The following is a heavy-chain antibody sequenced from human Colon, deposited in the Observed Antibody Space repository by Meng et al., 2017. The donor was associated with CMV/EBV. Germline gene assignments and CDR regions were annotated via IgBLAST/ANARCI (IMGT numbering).Heavy chain of an antibody. CDR2: SNPNSGGT. CDR1: GYKFADYY. D-gene: IGHD1-26*01. J-gene: IGHJ4*02. Sequence: ASVKVSCKASGYKFADYYLHWVRQAPGQGLEWMGRSNPNSGGTNYAPKFQGMVTLTRDTSITTAYMESSRLRSDDTAVYSCARSTKGGGSYDYWGLGTLVTVSS. V-gene: IGHV1-2*02. CDR3: ARSTKGGGSYDY.